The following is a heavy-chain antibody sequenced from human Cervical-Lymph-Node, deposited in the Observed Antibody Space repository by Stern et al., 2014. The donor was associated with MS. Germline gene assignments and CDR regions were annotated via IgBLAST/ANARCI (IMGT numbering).Heavy chain of an antibody. D-gene: IGHD6-13*01. Sequence: VQLVESGAEVKKPGSSVKVSCKASGGTFSSYAISWVRQAPGQGLEWMGGIIPIFGTANYAQKFQGRVTITADKSTSTAYMELSSLRSEDTAVYYCAWILYSGRKEEIDYWGQGTLVTVSS. CDR3: AWILYSGRKEEIDY. J-gene: IGHJ4*02. CDR1: GGTFSSYA. CDR2: IIPIFGTA. V-gene: IGHV1-69*06.